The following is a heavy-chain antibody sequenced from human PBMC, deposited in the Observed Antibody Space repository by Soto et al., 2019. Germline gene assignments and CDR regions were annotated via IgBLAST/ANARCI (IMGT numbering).Heavy chain of an antibody. CDR2: MNPNSGNT. CDR1: GYTFTIYD. J-gene: IGHJ6*03. CDR3: ARGYSGYDYWDYYYYMDV. D-gene: IGHD5-12*01. V-gene: IGHV1-8*01. Sequence: ASVKVSCKASGYTFTIYDINWVRQATGQGLEWMGWMNPNSGNTGYAQKFQGWVTMTRDTSISTAYMELSRLRSDDTAVYYCARGYSGYDYWDYYYYMDVWGKGTTVTVSS.